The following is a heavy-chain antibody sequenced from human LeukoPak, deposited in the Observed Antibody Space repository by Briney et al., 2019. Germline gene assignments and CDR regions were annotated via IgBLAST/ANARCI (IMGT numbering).Heavy chain of an antibody. V-gene: IGHV1-69*05. J-gene: IGHJ3*02. D-gene: IGHD4-23*01. CDR1: GGTFSSYA. Sequence: SVKVSCKASGGTFSSYAISWVRQAPGQGLEWMGGIIPIFGTANYAQKFQGRVTITTDESTSTAYMELSSLRSEDTAVYYCARAPLHYGGNSWGAFDIWGQGTMVTVSS. CDR3: ARAPLHYGGNSWGAFDI. CDR2: IIPIFGTA.